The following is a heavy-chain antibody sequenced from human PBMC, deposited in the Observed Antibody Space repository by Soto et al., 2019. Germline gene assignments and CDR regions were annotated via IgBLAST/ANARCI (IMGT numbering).Heavy chain of an antibody. V-gene: IGHV1-2*04. D-gene: IGHD2-15*01. CDR1: GYTFTGYY. CDR3: ARGASTYCSGGSCWYYFDY. CDR2: INPNSGGT. Sequence: ASVKVSCKTSGYTFTGYYMHWVRQAPGQGLEWMGWINPNSGGTNYAQKFQGWVTMTRDTSISTAYMELSRLRSDDTAVYYCARGASTYCSGGSCWYYFDYWGQGTLVTVSS. J-gene: IGHJ4*02.